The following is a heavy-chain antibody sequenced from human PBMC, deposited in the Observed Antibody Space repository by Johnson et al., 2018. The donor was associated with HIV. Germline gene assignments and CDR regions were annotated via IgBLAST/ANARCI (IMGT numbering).Heavy chain of an antibody. CDR2: MSDDGSNK. Sequence: QVQLVESGGGVVQPGGSLRLSCAASGFTFSSYGMNWVRQAPGKGLEWVAYMSDDGSNKYYVDSVKGRFTISRDNSKNSLYLQMNSLRAEDTAVYYCASMPVQGLVADDAFDIWGQGTMVTVSS. D-gene: IGHD6-19*01. CDR1: GFTFSSYG. J-gene: IGHJ3*02. CDR3: ASMPVQGLVADDAFDI. V-gene: IGHV3-30*02.